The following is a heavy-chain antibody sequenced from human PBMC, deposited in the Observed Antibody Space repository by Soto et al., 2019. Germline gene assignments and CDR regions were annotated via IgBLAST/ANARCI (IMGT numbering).Heavy chain of an antibody. V-gene: IGHV1-58*01. CDR2: IVVGSGNT. J-gene: IGHJ6*02. D-gene: IGHD3-3*01. CDR1: GFTFTSSA. CDR3: AADREYDFWSGYYYYGMDV. Sequence: SVKVSCKASGFTFTSSAVQWERQARGKRLEWIGWIVVGSGNTNYAQKFQERVTITRDMSTSTAYMELSSLRSEDTAVYYCAADREYDFWSGYYYYGMDVWVPETLLVTVSS.